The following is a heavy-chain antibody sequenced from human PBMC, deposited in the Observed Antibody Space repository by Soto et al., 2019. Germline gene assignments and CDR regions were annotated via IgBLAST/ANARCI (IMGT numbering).Heavy chain of an antibody. Sequence: QVQLLESGPGLVKPSQTLSLTCTVSGGSISSGGYCWSWVRQHPGKGLEWIGNINDSGSIDSNPSLKSRVTISVDTSKNQFSLRLSSVTAADTAVYFCARDPAYYGSGSYYDGRAYYYGMDVWGHGTTVTVSS. D-gene: IGHD3-10*01. CDR1: GGSISSGGYC. CDR3: ARDPAYYGSGSYYDGRAYYYGMDV. CDR2: INDSGSI. J-gene: IGHJ6*02. V-gene: IGHV4-31*03.